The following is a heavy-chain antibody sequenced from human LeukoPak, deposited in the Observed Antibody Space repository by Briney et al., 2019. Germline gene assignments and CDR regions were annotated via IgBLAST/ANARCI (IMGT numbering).Heavy chain of an antibody. J-gene: IGHJ5*02. D-gene: IGHD2-2*01. CDR3: ARKQLGYCSSTSCGRFDP. CDR2: IYTSGST. Sequence: SETLSLTCTVSGGSISSGSYYWSWIRQPAGKGLEWIGRIYTSGSTNYNPSLKSRVTISVDTSKNQFSLKLSSVTAADTAVYYCARKQLGYCSSTSCGRFDPWGQGTLVTVSS. CDR1: GGSISSGSYY. V-gene: IGHV4-61*02.